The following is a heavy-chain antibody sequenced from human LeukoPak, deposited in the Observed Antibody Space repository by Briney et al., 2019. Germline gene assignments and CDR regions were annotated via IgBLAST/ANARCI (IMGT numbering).Heavy chain of an antibody. CDR2: ISGSGGST. Sequence: GGSLRLSCAASGFTFSSYAMSWVRQAPGKGLEWVSAISGSGGSTYYADFVKGRFTISRDNSKNTLYLQMNSLRAEDTAVYYCAKCILTGYYKGYMDVWGKGTTVTISS. V-gene: IGHV3-23*01. D-gene: IGHD3-9*01. CDR1: GFTFSSYA. CDR3: AKCILTGYYKGYMDV. J-gene: IGHJ6*03.